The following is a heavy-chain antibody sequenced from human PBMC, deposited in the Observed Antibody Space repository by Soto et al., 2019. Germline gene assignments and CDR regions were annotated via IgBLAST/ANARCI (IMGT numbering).Heavy chain of an antibody. V-gene: IGHV3-21*01. Sequence: PGGSLRLSCAASGFTFSSYSMNWVRQAPGKGLEWVSSISSSSSYIYYADSVKSRFTISRDNAKNSLYLQMNSLRAEDTAVYYCARGSYYDILTGYFFDAFDIWGQGTIVTVSS. J-gene: IGHJ3*02. CDR2: ISSSSSYI. CDR3: ARGSYYDILTGYFFDAFDI. CDR1: GFTFSSYS. D-gene: IGHD3-9*01.